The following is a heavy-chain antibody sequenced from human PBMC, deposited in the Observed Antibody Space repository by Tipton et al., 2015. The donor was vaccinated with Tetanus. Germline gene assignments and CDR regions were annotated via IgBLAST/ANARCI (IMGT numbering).Heavy chain of an antibody. Sequence: SLRLSCAASGFIFSNNSMNWVRQAPGKGLDWVSHISGSGGIVHYADSVKGRFTISRDNSKNSLYLQMDSLRDEDSAVYYCSRGGLPRPGADAFDFWGQGAMVTVSS. CDR2: ISGSGGIV. CDR1: GFIFSNNS. J-gene: IGHJ3*01. V-gene: IGHV3-48*02. D-gene: IGHD3-10*01. CDR3: SRGGLPRPGADAFDF.